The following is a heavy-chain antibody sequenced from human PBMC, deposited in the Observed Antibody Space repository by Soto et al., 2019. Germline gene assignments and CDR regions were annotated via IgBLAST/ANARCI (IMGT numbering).Heavy chain of an antibody. D-gene: IGHD1-26*01. CDR2: MNPNSGNT. CDR3: AADRKIVGTIGAFDF. V-gene: IGHV1-8*02. J-gene: IGHJ4*02. Sequence: ASVKVSCKASGYTFTSYDINWVRQATGQGLEWMGWMNPNSGNTGYAQKFQGRVTMTRNTSISTAYMELSSLRSEDTAVYFCAADRKIVGTIGAFDFWCQGTLVTVSS. CDR1: GYTFTSYD.